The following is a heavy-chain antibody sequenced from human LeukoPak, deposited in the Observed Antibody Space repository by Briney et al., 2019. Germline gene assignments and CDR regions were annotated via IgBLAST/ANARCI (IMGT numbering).Heavy chain of an antibody. D-gene: IGHD3-3*01. Sequence: SETLSLTCAVYGGSFSGYYWSWIRQPPGKGLEWIGEINHSGSTNYNPSLKSRVTISVDTSKNQFSLKLSSVTAADTAVYYCASITIFGVAGFDPRGQGTLVTVSS. CDR3: ASITIFGVAGFDP. V-gene: IGHV4-34*01. J-gene: IGHJ5*02. CDR2: INHSGST. CDR1: GGSFSGYY.